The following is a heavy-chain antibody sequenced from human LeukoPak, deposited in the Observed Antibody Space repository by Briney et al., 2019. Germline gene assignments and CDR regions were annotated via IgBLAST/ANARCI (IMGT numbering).Heavy chain of an antibody. J-gene: IGHJ4*02. CDR3: ARGRQCDY. V-gene: IGHV3-53*01. CDR1: GFTFSSYS. D-gene: IGHD4-11*01. Sequence: GGSLRLSCAASGFTFSSYSMNWVRQAPGKGLEWISILYSGGTAFYADSVKGRFTISRDNSKNTLYLQMNSLRADDTAMYYCARGRQCDYWGQGTLVTVSS. CDR2: LYSGGTA.